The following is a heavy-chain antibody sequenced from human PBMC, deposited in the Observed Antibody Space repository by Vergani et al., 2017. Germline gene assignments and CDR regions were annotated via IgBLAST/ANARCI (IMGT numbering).Heavy chain of an antibody. CDR2: INPNSGGT. J-gene: IGHJ6*02. V-gene: IGHV1-2*02. CDR3: ARWGLSYYDFWSGYSIYGMDV. D-gene: IGHD3-3*01. CDR1: GYTFTGYY. Sequence: QVQLVQSGAEVKKPGASVKVSCKASGYTFTGYYMHWVRQAPGQGLEWMGWINPNSGGTNYAQKFQGRVTMTRVTSISTAYMELRSLRSDDTAVYYCARWGLSYYDFWSGYSIYGMDVWGQGTTVTVSS.